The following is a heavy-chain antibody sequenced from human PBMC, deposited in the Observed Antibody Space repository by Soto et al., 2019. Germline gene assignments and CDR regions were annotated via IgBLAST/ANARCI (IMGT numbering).Heavy chain of an antibody. CDR1: GGTFSSYT. J-gene: IGHJ6*03. CDR3: AREASEDADYYYYYMDV. D-gene: IGHD1-26*01. CDR2: IIPILGIA. Sequence: SVKVSCKASGGTFSSYTISWVRQAPGQGLEWMGRIIPILGIANYAQKFQGRVTITADKSTSTAYMELSSLRSEDTAVYYCAREASEDADYYYYYMDVWGKGTTVTVSS. V-gene: IGHV1-69*04.